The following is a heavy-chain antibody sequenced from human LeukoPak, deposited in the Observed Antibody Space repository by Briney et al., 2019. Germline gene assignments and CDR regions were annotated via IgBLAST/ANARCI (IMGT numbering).Heavy chain of an antibody. CDR2: INHNGNVN. Sequence: GGSLRLSCAASGFTFSSYWMNWARQAPGKGLEWVASINHNGNVNYYVDSVKGRFTISRDNSKNTLYLQMNSLRAEDTAVYYCAKEEYYYDSSGYYDYWGQGTLVTVSS. CDR1: GFTFSSYW. D-gene: IGHD3-22*01. J-gene: IGHJ4*02. V-gene: IGHV3-7*03. CDR3: AKEEYYYDSSGYYDY.